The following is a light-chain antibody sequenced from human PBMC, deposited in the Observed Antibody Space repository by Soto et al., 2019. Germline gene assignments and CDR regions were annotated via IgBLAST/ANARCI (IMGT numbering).Light chain of an antibody. V-gene: IGKV3-20*01. CDR2: GAS. CDR1: QSVDIS. J-gene: IGKJ4*01. CDR3: QQYGSSSLT. Sequence: EIVLTPSHTTPSVSPGDRATLPCMASQSVDISLAWYQQKSGQAPRLLIYGASSRASGVPDRFSGSGSRTDFTLTISRLEPEDFAVYYCQQYGSSSLTFGGRTDVDIK.